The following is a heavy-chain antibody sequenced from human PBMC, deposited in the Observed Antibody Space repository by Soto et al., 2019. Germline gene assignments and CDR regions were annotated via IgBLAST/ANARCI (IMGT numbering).Heavy chain of an antibody. Sequence: GGSLRLSCAASGFTFSDYYMSWIRQAPGKGLEWVSYISSSSSYTNYADSVKGRFTISRDNAKNSLYLQMNSLRAKDTAVYYCARAGQWLVDRFDYWGQGTLVTVSS. V-gene: IGHV3-11*06. D-gene: IGHD6-19*01. CDR1: GFTFSDYY. CDR3: ARAGQWLVDRFDY. J-gene: IGHJ4*02. CDR2: ISSSSSYT.